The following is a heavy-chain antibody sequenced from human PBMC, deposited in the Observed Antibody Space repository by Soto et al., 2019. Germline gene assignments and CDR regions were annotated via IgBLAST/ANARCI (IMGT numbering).Heavy chain of an antibody. CDR2: ISGSGSST. J-gene: IGHJ4*02. CDR1: GFTFSSYA. Sequence: GGSLRLSCAASGFTFSSYAMSWVRQAPGKGLEWVSAISGSGSSTYYADSVKGRFTISRDNSKNTLYLQMNSLRAEDTAVYYCAKEPGNYGDYYTNYFDYWGQGTLVTVSS. V-gene: IGHV3-23*01. CDR3: AKEPGNYGDYYTNYFDY. D-gene: IGHD4-17*01.